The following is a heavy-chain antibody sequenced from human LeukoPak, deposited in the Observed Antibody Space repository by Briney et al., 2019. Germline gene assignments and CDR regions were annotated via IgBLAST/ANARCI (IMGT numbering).Heavy chain of an antibody. D-gene: IGHD2-2*03. CDR1: GYTFTSYG. CDR2: ISAYNGNT. J-gene: IGHJ3*02. CDR3: ARVGIVVVPAAQRAFDI. Sequence: ASVKVSCKASGYTFTSYGISWVRQAPGQGLEWMGWISAYNGNTNYAQKFQGRVTITTDESTSTAYMELSRLRSDDTAVYYCARVGIVVVPAAQRAFDIWGQGTMVTVSS. V-gene: IGHV1-18*01.